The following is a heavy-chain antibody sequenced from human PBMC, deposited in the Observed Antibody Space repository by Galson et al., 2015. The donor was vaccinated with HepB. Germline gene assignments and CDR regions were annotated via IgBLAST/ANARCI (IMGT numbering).Heavy chain of an antibody. CDR1: GFTFRGSA. CDR3: TTSMIQGVIDYYFDY. D-gene: IGHD3-10*01. Sequence: SLRLSCAASGFTFRGSAMHWVRQASGKGLEWVGRIGNKPNNYATAYAASVRGGFIISRDDSKNTAYLQMNSLKTEDTALYYCTTSMIQGVIDYYFDYWGPGTLVTVSS. J-gene: IGHJ4*02. CDR2: IGNKPNNYAT. V-gene: IGHV3-73*01.